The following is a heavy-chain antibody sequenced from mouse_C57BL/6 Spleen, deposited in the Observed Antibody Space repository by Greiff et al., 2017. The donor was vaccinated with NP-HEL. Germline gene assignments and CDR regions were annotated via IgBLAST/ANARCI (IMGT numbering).Heavy chain of an antibody. D-gene: IGHD2-3*01. CDR3: ARSDGDYFDY. CDR1: GYTFTDYY. J-gene: IGHJ2*01. V-gene: IGHV1-19*01. Sequence: EVQLQQSGPVLVKPGASVKMSCKASGYTFTDYYMNWVKQSHGKSLEWIGVINPYNGGTSYNQKFKGKATLTVDKSSSTAYMELNSLTSEDSAVYCCARSDGDYFDYWGQGTTLTVSS. CDR2: INPYNGGT.